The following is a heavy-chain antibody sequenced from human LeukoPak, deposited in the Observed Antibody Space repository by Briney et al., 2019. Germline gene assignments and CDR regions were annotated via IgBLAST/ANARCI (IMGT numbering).Heavy chain of an antibody. CDR2: IRYDGSNK. CDR3: AKEPGAPNPDPHLDY. CDR1: GFTFSDYG. V-gene: IGHV3-30*02. D-gene: IGHD1-26*01. J-gene: IGHJ4*02. Sequence: PGGSLRLSCAASGFTFSDYGMHWVRQAPGKGLECVAFIRYDGSNKYYADSVKGRFTISRDNSKSTLYLQVYSLRAEDTAVYYCAKEPGAPNPDPHLDYWGQGTLVTVSS.